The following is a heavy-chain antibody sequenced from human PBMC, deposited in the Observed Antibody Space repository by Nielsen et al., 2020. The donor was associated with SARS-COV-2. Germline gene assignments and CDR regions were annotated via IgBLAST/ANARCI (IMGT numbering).Heavy chain of an antibody. CDR1: GFTFSSYW. CDR2: IKQDGSEK. CDR3: ARAFEELGYCSSTSCPFDY. Sequence: GESLKISCAASGFTFSSYWMSWVRQAPGKGLEWVANIKQDGSEKYYADSVKGRFTISRDNAKNTLYLQMNSLRAEDTAVYYCARAFEELGYCSSTSCPFDYWGQGTLVTVSS. V-gene: IGHV3-7*01. J-gene: IGHJ4*02. D-gene: IGHD2-2*01.